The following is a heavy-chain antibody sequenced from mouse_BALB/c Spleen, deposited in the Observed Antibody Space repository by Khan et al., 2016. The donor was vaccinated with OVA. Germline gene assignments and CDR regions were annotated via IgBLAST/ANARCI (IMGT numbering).Heavy chain of an antibody. CDR1: GYTFTSYW. CDR3: ARENYYGSTCYAMDY. J-gene: IGHJ4*01. D-gene: IGHD1-1*01. Sequence: DLVKPGASVKLSCKASGYTFTSYWINWIKQRPGQGLEWIGRIAPGSGSTYYNEMFKGKATLTVDTSSSTAYIQLSSLSSEDSAVYFCARENYYGSTCYAMDYWGQGNSVTVSS. CDR2: IAPGSGST. V-gene: IGHV1S41*01.